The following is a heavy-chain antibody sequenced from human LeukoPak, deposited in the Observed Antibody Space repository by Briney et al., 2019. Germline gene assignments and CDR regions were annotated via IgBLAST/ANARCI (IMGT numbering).Heavy chain of an antibody. CDR2: INQDGTEK. CDR3: ARGKFDFDY. D-gene: IGHD3-16*01. V-gene: IGHV3-7*01. J-gene: IGHJ4*01. Sequence: PGGSLRLSCADSGFTFSNFWMSWVRQAPGKGLEWVANINQDGTEKYYVDSVKGRFTISRDNAKTSLYLQMNSLRAEDTAVYYCARGKFDFDYWGQGTLVTVSP. CDR1: GFTFSNFW.